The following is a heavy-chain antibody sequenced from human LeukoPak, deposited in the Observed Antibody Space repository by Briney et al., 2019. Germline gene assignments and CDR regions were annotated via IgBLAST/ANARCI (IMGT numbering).Heavy chain of an antibody. V-gene: IGHV3-21*01. CDR2: ISSGSNYI. CDR1: GFTFSSYS. Sequence: GGSLRLSCAASGFTFSSYSMNWVRQTPGKGLEWVSSISSGSNYIYYADSVKGRFIISRDNAENSLHLQMNSLRAEDTAVYYCARDGWPGSSYYRPFDYWGQGTLVTVSS. CDR3: ARDGWPGSSYYRPFDY. D-gene: IGHD3-10*01. J-gene: IGHJ4*02.